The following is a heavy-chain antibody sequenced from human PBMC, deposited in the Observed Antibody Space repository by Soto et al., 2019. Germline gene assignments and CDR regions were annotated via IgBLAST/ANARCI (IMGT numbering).Heavy chain of an antibody. J-gene: IGHJ4*02. Sequence: QVQLQESGPGLVKPSQTLSLTCTVSGGSISSGGYYWSWIRQHPGKGLEWIGYIYYSGSTYYNPSLKSRXXLXVXXSKNQFSRKLSSVTAADTAVYYCASGGGYSYRLDSWGQGTLVTVSS. CDR2: IYYSGST. D-gene: IGHD5-18*01. V-gene: IGHV4-31*03. CDR3: ASGGGYSYRLDS. CDR1: GGSISSGGYY.